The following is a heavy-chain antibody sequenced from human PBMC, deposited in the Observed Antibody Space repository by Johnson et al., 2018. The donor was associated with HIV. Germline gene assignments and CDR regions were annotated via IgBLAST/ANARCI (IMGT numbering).Heavy chain of an antibody. CDR2: ISGSGDTT. Sequence: VQLVESGGGLVQPGGSLRLSCAASGFTFSSYAMSWVRQAPGKGLEWVSGISGSGDTTYYADSVKDRFTISRDNSKNTLYLQMNSLRAEDTAVYYCARVLSWWSGAFDLWGQGTMVTVSS. J-gene: IGHJ3*01. V-gene: IGHV3-23*04. CDR1: GFTFSSYA. D-gene: IGHD2-21*01. CDR3: ARVLSWWSGAFDL.